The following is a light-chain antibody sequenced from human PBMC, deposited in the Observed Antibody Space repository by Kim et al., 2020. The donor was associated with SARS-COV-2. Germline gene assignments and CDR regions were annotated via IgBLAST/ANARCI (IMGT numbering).Light chain of an antibody. J-gene: IGKJ4*01. CDR2: KAS. CDR3: QQYQSYPLT. Sequence: DIQMTQSPSTLSASVGDRVIITCRASQSISSWLAWYQQKPGKAPNLLISKASSLESGVPSRFSGSGSGTEFTLTISSLQPDDFAAYHCQQYQSYPLTFGGGTKVEIK. CDR1: QSISSW. V-gene: IGKV1-5*03.